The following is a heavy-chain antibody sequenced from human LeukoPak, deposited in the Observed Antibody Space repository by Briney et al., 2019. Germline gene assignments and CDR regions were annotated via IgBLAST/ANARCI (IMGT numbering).Heavy chain of an antibody. V-gene: IGHV1-46*01. CDR1: GYSFTSHY. Sequence: EASVKVSCKASGYSFTSHYMHWVRQAPGQGLEWMGLINPSGSSTLYAQKFQGRVTMTRDMSTTTDYMELSSLRSEDTAGYYCARDNSVGDIAWWFDPWGQGTLVTVSS. D-gene: IGHD3-16*02. CDR3: ARDNSVGDIAWWFDP. CDR2: INPSGSST. J-gene: IGHJ5*02.